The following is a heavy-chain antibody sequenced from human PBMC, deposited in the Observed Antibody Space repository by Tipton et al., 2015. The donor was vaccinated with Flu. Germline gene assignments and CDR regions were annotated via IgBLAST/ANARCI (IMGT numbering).Heavy chain of an antibody. V-gene: IGHV4-39*07. CDR3: ARDPWAVPYYFDY. Sequence: TLSLTCTVSGGSISSSTYHWGWIRQPPGKGLEWIGTIYYSGSTYYNPSLKSRVTISVDTSKNQFSLKVSSVTAADTAIYYCARDPWAVPYYFDYWGQGTLITVSS. D-gene: IGHD6-6*01. CDR2: IYYSGST. CDR1: GGSISSSTYH. J-gene: IGHJ4*02.